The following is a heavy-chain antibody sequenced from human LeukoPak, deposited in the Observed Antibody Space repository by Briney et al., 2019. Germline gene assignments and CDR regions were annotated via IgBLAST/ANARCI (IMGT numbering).Heavy chain of an antibody. J-gene: IGHJ3*02. CDR3: ARDLVVGDAFDI. CDR1: GFTFSSYW. CDR2: IKQDGSEK. D-gene: IGHD2-15*01. Sequence: GGSPGLSCAASGFTFSSYWMSWVRQAPGKGLEWVANIKQDGSEKYYVDSVKGRFTISRDNAKNSLYLQMNSLRAEDTAVYYCARDLVVGDAFDIWGQGTMVTVSS. V-gene: IGHV3-7*01.